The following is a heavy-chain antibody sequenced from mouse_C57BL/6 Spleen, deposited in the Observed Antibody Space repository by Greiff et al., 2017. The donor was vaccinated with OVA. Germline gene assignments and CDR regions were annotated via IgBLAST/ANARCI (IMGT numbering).Heavy chain of an antibody. D-gene: IGHD2-3*01. V-gene: IGHV1-61*01. CDR3: ARSGWLLRGAMDY. CDR1: GYTFTSYW. CDR2: IYPSDSET. Sequence: QVQLQQPGAELVRPGSSVKLSCKASGYTFTSYWMDWVKQRPGQGLEWIGNIYPSDSETHYNQKFKDKATLTVDKSSSTAYMQLSSLTSEDSAVYYCARSGWLLRGAMDYWGQGTSVTVSS. J-gene: IGHJ4*01.